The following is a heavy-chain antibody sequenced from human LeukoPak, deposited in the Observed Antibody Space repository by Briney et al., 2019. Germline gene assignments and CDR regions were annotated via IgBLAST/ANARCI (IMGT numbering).Heavy chain of an antibody. J-gene: IGHJ4*02. Sequence: PGGSLRLSCAASGFTVSSNYMSWVRQAPGKGLEWVSVIYSGGSTYYADSVKGRFTISRDNSKNTLYLQMNTLRAEDTAVYYCAQGTYSSSWFFDYWGQGTLVTVSS. CDR1: GFTVSSNY. CDR2: IYSGGST. V-gene: IGHV3-66*02. CDR3: AQGTYSSSWFFDY. D-gene: IGHD6-13*01.